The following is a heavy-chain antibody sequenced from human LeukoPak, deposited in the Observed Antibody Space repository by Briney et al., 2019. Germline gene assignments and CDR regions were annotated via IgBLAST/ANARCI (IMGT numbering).Heavy chain of an antibody. CDR2: ISSSSSYI. Sequence: NPGGSLRLSCAASGFTFSDYYMSWIRQAPGKGLEWVSSISSSSSYIFYADSVKGRFTISRDNAKNSLFLQMISLRAEDTAVYYCASGITIRDLDYWGQGTLVTVSS. CDR3: ASGITIRDLDY. D-gene: IGHD3-10*01. V-gene: IGHV3-11*06. J-gene: IGHJ4*02. CDR1: GFTFSDYY.